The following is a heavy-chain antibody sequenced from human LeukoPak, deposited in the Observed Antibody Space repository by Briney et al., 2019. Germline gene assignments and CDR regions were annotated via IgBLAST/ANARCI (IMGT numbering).Heavy chain of an antibody. Sequence: GGSLRLSCTASGFTFGDYAMSWIRQEPGKGVEWGGFIRSKAYGETADYASSVKGRSTISRDDSRAIAYLQMNSLKAEDTAVYHCTRDRGAYNLYDYWGQGTLVTVSS. J-gene: IGHJ4*02. CDR3: TRDRGAYNLYDY. D-gene: IGHD1-1*01. V-gene: IGHV3-49*03. CDR2: IRSKAYGETA. CDR1: GFTFGDYA.